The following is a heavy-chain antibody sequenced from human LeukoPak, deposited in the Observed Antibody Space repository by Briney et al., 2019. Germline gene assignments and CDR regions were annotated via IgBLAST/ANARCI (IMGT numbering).Heavy chain of an antibody. D-gene: IGHD3-3*01. J-gene: IGHJ4*01. CDR3: AKSYSLRFLEWLFDY. Sequence: GGSLRLSCAASGFTFINYAMHWVRQAPGKGLEWVAFIRYDGSNKYYADSVKGRFTISRDNSKNTLYLQMNSLRAEDTAVYYCAKSYSLRFLEWLFDYWGQGTLVTVSS. V-gene: IGHV3-30*02. CDR1: GFTFINYA. CDR2: IRYDGSNK.